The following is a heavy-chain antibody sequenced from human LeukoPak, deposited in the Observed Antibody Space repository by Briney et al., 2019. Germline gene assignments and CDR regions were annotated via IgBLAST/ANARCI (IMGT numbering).Heavy chain of an antibody. V-gene: IGHV4-34*01. CDR2: INHSGST. Sequence: SETLSLTCAVYGGSFSGYYWSWIRHPPGKGLEWIGEINHSGSTNYNPSLKSRVTISVDTSKNQFSLKLSSVTAADTAVYYCARGQLLSAGLDVWGQGTTVTVSS. CDR1: GGSFSGYY. J-gene: IGHJ6*02. D-gene: IGHD2-2*01. CDR3: ARGQLLSAGLDV.